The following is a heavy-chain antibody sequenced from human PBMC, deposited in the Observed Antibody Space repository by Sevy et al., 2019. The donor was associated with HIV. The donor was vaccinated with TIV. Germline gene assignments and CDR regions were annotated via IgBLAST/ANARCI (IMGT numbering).Heavy chain of an antibody. CDR2: ISGSDGTI. V-gene: IGHV3-11*01. D-gene: IGHD4-17*01. CDR1: GFTFSDYY. Sequence: GGSLRLSCSASGFTFSDYYMSWLRQAPGKWLEWLSYISGSDGTIYYADSVKGRFTISRDNAKNSRYLQMNSLRAEDTAMYYCARDHVKDGDLGDYYYFAMDLWGQGTTVTVSS. J-gene: IGHJ6*02. CDR3: ARDHVKDGDLGDYYYFAMDL.